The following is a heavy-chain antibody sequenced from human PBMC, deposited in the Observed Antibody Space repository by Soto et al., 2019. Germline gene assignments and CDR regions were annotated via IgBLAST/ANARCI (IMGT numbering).Heavy chain of an antibody. CDR3: ARMAHYCSGGSCYVSAFDI. J-gene: IGHJ3*02. CDR2: INPNSGGT. D-gene: IGHD2-15*01. Sequence: GASVKASCKASGYTFTGYYMHWVRQAPGQGLEWMGWINPNSGGTNYAQKFQGWVTMTRDTSISTAYMELSRLRSDDTAVYYCARMAHYCSGGSCYVSAFDIWGQGTMVTVSS. V-gene: IGHV1-2*04. CDR1: GYTFTGYY.